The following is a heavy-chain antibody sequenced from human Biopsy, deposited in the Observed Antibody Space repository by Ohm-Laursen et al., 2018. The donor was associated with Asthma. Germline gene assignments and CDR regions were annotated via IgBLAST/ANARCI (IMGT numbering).Heavy chain of an antibody. CDR1: AYTITSNA. CDR2: INPGNGNT. CDR3: ARTYYDFLTGQVNDAFAL. V-gene: IGHV1-3*01. Sequence: SSVKVSCKASAYTITSNAMHWVRQAPGQRLEWMGWINPGNGNTKYSQKFQGRVTITRDTSASTAYVDLRSLRSEDTAMYYCARTYYDFLTGQVNDAFALWGQGTMVTVSS. J-gene: IGHJ3*01. D-gene: IGHD3-9*01.